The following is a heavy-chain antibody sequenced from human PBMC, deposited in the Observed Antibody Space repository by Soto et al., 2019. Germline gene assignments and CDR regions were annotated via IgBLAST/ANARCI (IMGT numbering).Heavy chain of an antibody. V-gene: IGHV2-5*02. D-gene: IGHD6-13*01. CDR1: GFSLSTSGVG. CDR2: IYWDGDK. Sequence: QITLKESGPTLVKPTQTLTLTCTFSGFSLSTSGVGVGWIRQPPGKALEWLALIYWDGDKHYSPSLKRSLTITKDTSKNQVVLTMTNMDPVDTATYYCAHVTAATGAPDYWGQGTLVTVSS. J-gene: IGHJ4*02. CDR3: AHVTAATGAPDY.